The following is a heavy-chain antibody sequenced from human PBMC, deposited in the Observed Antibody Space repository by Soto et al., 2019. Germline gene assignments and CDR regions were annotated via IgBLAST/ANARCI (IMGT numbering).Heavy chain of an antibody. V-gene: IGHV4-61*01. CDR2: IYYSGST. CDR3: ARADVVVPAVFDY. CDR1: GGSVSSGSYY. J-gene: IGHJ4*02. D-gene: IGHD2-2*01. Sequence: PSETLSLTCTVSGGSVSSGSYYWSWIRQPPGKGLEWIGYIYYSGSTNYSPSLKSRVTISVDTSKNQFSLKLSSVTAADTAVYYCARADVVVPAVFDYWGQGTLVTVSS.